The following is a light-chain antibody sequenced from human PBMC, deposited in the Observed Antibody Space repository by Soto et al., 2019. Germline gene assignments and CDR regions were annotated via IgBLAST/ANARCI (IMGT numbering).Light chain of an antibody. CDR2: GAS. CDR1: QSVTTSY. V-gene: IGKV3-20*01. Sequence: EIVLTQSPGTLSLSAGERATLSCSASQSVTTSYLAWYQQKPGQAPRLLIYGASSRAAGIPDRFSGSGTGRDFTLTMSRLEPEDFEVYYCQQYGSSLPTFGPGTKVDIK. CDR3: QQYGSSLPT. J-gene: IGKJ3*01.